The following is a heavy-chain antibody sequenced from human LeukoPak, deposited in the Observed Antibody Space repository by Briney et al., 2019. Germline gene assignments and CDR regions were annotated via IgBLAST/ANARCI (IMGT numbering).Heavy chain of an antibody. CDR3: ARDLGGCDSTSCYIYYSFDY. Sequence: GGSLRLSCAASGFTFSSYAIHWVRQAPGKGREWVAVISYDGSIKYYADSLKGRFTISRDNSKNTLYLQMASLRTEDTAVFYCARDLGGCDSTSCYIYYSFDYWSQGTLVTVSS. D-gene: IGHD2-2*02. V-gene: IGHV3-30*01. CDR1: GFTFSSYA. CDR2: ISYDGSIK. J-gene: IGHJ4*02.